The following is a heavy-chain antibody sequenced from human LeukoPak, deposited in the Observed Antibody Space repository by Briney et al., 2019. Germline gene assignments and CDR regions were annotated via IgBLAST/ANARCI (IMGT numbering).Heavy chain of an antibody. Sequence: SETLSLTCTVSGGSISSGDYYWSWIRQPPGKGLEWIGYIYYSGSTYYNPSLKSRVTISVDTSKNQFSLKLSSVTAADTAVYFCARAPGRSGYNWFDPWGQGTLVTVSS. J-gene: IGHJ5*02. D-gene: IGHD3-10*01. CDR3: ARAPGRSGYNWFDP. CDR2: IYYSGST. V-gene: IGHV4-30-4*02. CDR1: GGSISSGDYY.